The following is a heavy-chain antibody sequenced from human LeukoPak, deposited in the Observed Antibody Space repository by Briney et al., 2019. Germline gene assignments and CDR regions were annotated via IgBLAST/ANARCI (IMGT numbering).Heavy chain of an antibody. CDR1: GDSISSNYYY. CDR3: AEDTYYYDSSGYYSGGGFDP. D-gene: IGHD3-22*01. Sequence: SETLSLTCTVSGDSISSNYYYWGWIRQPPGKGLEWIGSFYYSGNTYFNPSLKSRVTMSVDTSKNQFSLKLSSVTAADTAVYYCAEDTYYYDSSGYYSGGGFDPWGQGTLVTVSS. CDR2: FYYSGNT. J-gene: IGHJ5*02. V-gene: IGHV4-39*07.